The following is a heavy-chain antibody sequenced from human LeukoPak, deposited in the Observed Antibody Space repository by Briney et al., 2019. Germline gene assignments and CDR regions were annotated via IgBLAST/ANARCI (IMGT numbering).Heavy chain of an antibody. Sequence: GGSLRLSCAASGFTFSSYGMHWVRQAPGKGLVWVAFIRYDGSNKYYADSVKGRFTISRDNSKNTLYLQMNSLRAEDTAVYYCAGGATSYDDAFDIWGQGTMVTVSS. J-gene: IGHJ3*02. CDR2: IRYDGSNK. CDR3: AGGATSYDDAFDI. V-gene: IGHV3-30*02. D-gene: IGHD3-3*01. CDR1: GFTFSSYG.